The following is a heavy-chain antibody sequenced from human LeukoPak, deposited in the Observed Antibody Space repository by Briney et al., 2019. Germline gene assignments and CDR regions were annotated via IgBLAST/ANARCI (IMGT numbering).Heavy chain of an antibody. V-gene: IGHV3-11*01. J-gene: IGHJ4*02. CDR3: ARDPDYGDPY. D-gene: IGHD4/OR15-4a*01. CDR1: GFSFTDSY. Sequence: GGSLRLSCSASGFSFTDSYMNWFRLSPEKGLEWIAYITSSGATTEYADSVKGRFTISRVNAKNSLYLQMNSLRPDDTAVYYCARDPDYGDPYWGQGTLFTVSS. CDR2: ITSSGATT.